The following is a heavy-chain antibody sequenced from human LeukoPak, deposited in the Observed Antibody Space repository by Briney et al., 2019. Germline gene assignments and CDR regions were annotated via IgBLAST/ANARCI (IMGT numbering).Heavy chain of an antibody. Sequence: GGSLRLSCAASGFTFDDYGMSWVRQAPGKGLXXXXGINWNGGSTGYADSVKGRFTISRDNAKNSLYLQMNSLRAEDTALYHCARGSSDSSGYYLDYWGQGTLVTVSS. CDR3: ARGSSDSSGYYLDY. D-gene: IGHD3-22*01. J-gene: IGHJ4*02. CDR1: GFTFDDYG. V-gene: IGHV3-20*01. CDR2: INWNGGST.